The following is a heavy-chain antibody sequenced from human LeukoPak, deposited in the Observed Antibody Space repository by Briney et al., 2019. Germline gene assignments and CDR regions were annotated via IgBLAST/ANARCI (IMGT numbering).Heavy chain of an antibody. CDR1: GYSFTSYW. J-gene: IGHJ5*02. CDR3: ARSLGYCSGGSCYSSWFDP. V-gene: IGHV5-51*01. Sequence: GESLKISCKGSGYSFTSYWIGRVRQMPGKGLEWMGIIYPGDSDTRYSPSFQPPVTISADKSISTAYLQWSSLKDSDTAMYYCARSLGYCSGGSCYSSWFDPWGQGTLVTVSS. CDR2: IYPGDSDT. D-gene: IGHD2-15*01.